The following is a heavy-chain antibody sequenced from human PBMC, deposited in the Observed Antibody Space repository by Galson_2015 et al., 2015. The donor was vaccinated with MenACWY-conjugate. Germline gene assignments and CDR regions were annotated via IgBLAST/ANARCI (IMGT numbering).Heavy chain of an antibody. Sequence: SLRLSCAASGFTFSDYSLNWVRQAPGKGLEWVSSISGSTSYIYYADSVKGRFTISRDNAKSSLYLQVIGLRAEDTAVYYCARDSAIADLFDESSGYNWYFDLWGRGTLVTVSS. CDR1: GFTFSDYS. V-gene: IGHV3-21*01. J-gene: IGHJ2*01. D-gene: IGHD3-22*01. CDR3: ARDSAIADLFDESSGYNWYFDL. CDR2: ISGSTSYI.